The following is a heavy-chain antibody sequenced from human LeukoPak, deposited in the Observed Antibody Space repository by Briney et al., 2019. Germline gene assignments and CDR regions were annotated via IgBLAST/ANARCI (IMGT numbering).Heavy chain of an antibody. V-gene: IGHV3-74*01. Sequence: GGSLRLSCAASGFTFSSYWMHWVRQAPGKGLVWVSRINSDGSSTSYADSVKGRFTISRDNAKNTLYLQMNSLRAEDTAVYYCPRSLSGSYVDYWGQGTLVTVSS. CDR1: GFTFSSYW. D-gene: IGHD3-10*01. CDR2: INSDGSST. CDR3: PRSLSGSYVDY. J-gene: IGHJ4*02.